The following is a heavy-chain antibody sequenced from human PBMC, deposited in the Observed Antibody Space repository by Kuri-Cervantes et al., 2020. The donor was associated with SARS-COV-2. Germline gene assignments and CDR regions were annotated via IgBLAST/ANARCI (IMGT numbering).Heavy chain of an antibody. CDR2: ISGSGGST. CDR1: GFTFSSYW. Sequence: GESLKISCAASGFTFSSYWMSWVRQAPGKGLEWVSAISGSGGSTYYADSVKGRFTISRDNSKNTLYLQMNSLRAEDTAVYYCAKGGNRDNWFDPWGQGTLVTVSS. V-gene: IGHV3-23*01. CDR3: AKGGNRDNWFDP. J-gene: IGHJ5*02. D-gene: IGHD1-14*01.